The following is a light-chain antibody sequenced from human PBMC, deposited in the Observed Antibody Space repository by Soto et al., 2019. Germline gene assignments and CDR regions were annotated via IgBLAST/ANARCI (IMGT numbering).Light chain of an antibody. V-gene: IGKV1-39*01. CDR2: AAS. Sequence: DIQMTQSPPSLSASVGDRVTITCRASQSISTFLNWYQQKPGKAPNLLIYAASTLQSGVPSRFSGGGSGTDFTLTISSLQPEDFATYYCQQVYVYPSTFGGGTKVDI. J-gene: IGKJ4*01. CDR3: QQVYVYPST. CDR1: QSISTF.